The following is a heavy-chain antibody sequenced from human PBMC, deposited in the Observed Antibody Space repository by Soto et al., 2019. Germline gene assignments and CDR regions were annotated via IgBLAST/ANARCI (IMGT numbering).Heavy chain of an antibody. CDR1: GFTFDTYG. J-gene: IGHJ4*02. CDR3: AKSPNFYCSSPNCYKYYFDH. D-gene: IGHD2-2*02. CDR2: ISYDGSEK. V-gene: IGHV3-30*18. Sequence: WGSLRLSCAASGFTFDTYGIHFFGHSPGKWREWVAVISYDGSEKYYVDSVKGRFTISKDNSKNTLYLQMNSLRPEDTAVYYCAKSPNFYCSSPNCYKYYFDHWGQGTRVTVSS.